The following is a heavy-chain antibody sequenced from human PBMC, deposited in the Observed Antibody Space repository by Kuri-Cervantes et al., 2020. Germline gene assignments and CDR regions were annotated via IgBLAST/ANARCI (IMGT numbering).Heavy chain of an antibody. J-gene: IGHJ3*02. Sequence: SETLSLTCAVSGGSISRSNWWSWVRQPPGKGLEWIGEIYHSGSTKYNPSLKSRVTMTVDKSKNQFSLKLSSVTAADTSVYYCARDRSSDWPHDVFDIWGQGTMVTDSS. D-gene: IGHD6-19*01. CDR2: IYHSGST. V-gene: IGHV4-4*02. CDR3: ARDRSSDWPHDVFDI. CDR1: GGSISRSNW.